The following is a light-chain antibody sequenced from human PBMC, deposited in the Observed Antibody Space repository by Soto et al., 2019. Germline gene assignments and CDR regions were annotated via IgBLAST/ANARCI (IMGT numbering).Light chain of an antibody. Sequence: EIVLTQSPGTLSLSPGEKATLSSRASQSVSSSYLAWYQQKPGQAPRLLIYGASSRATGIPDRFSGSGSGTDFTLTINRLEPEDFAVYYCQQYGTSRAFGQGTKVENK. CDR2: GAS. CDR1: QSVSSSY. CDR3: QQYGTSRA. J-gene: IGKJ1*01. V-gene: IGKV3-20*01.